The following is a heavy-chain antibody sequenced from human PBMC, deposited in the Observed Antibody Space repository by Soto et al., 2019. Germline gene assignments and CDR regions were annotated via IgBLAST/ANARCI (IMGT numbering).Heavy chain of an antibody. CDR1: GFTVSSNY. D-gene: IGHD1-26*01. CDR3: ARIVGATWIDY. J-gene: IGHJ4*02. V-gene: IGHV3-53*01. Sequence: GGSLRLSCAASGFTVSSNYMSWVRQAPGKGLEWVSVIYSGGSTYYADSVKGRFTISRDNSKNTLYLQMNSLRAEDTAVYYCARIVGATWIDYWGQGTLVTVSS. CDR2: IYSGGST.